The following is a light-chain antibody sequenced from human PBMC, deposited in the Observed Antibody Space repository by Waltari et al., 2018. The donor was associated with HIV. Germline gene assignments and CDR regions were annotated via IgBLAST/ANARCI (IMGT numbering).Light chain of an antibody. Sequence: QSALTQPPSASGSPGQSVTISCTGTRSDIGNYNFVSWYQQHPGKAPKLIIYEVFRRPSGVPDRFSGSKSGNTASLTVSGLQAEDEADYYCSAWDDNVNALFGGGTKLTVL. CDR2: EVF. CDR3: SAWDDNVNAL. V-gene: IGLV2-8*01. J-gene: IGLJ2*01. CDR1: RSDIGNYNF.